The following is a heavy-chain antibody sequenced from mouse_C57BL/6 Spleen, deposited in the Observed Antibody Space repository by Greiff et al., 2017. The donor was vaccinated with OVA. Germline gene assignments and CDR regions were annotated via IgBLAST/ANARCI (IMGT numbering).Heavy chain of an antibody. CDR1: GFTFSSYA. Sequence: EVKLVESGEGLVKPGGSLKLSCAASGFTFSSYAMSWVRQTPEKRLEWVAYISSGGDYIYYADTVKGRVTISRDNARNTLYLQMSSLKSEDTAMYYCTREDYYGSSYDYAMDYWGQGTSVTVSS. CDR2: ISSGGDYI. CDR3: TREDYYGSSYDYAMDY. J-gene: IGHJ4*01. D-gene: IGHD1-1*01. V-gene: IGHV5-9-1*02.